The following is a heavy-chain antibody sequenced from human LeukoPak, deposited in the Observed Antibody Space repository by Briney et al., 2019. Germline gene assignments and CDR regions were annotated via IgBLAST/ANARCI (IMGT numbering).Heavy chain of an antibody. CDR2: IYYSGST. CDR3: ARGGYDSSGYYGHYFDY. V-gene: IGHV4-59*01. J-gene: IGHJ4*02. Sequence: SETLSLTCTGSGGSISSYYWSWIRQPPGKGLEWIGYIYYSGSTNYNPSLKSRVTISVDTSKNQFSLKLSSVTAADTAVYYCARGGYDSSGYYGHYFDYWGQGTLVTVSS. D-gene: IGHD3-22*01. CDR1: GGSISSYY.